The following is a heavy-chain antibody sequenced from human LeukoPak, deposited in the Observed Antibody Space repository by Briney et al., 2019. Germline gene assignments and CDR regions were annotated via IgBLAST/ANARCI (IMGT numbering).Heavy chain of an antibody. V-gene: IGHV4-59*08. J-gene: IGHJ5*02. CDR1: GGSISSYY. D-gene: IGHD5-12*01. CDR2: IYYSGST. Sequence: SETLSLTCTVSGGSISSYYWSWIRQPPGKGLEWIGYIYYSGSTNYNPSLKSRVTISVDTSKNQFSLKLSSVTAADTAVYYCARQGRPDIVATITWANWFDPWGQGTLVTVSS. CDR3: ARQGRPDIVATITWANWFDP.